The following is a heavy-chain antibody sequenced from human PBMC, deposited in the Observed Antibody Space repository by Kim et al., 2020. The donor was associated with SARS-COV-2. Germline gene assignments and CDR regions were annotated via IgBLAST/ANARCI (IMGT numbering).Heavy chain of an antibody. Sequence: SETLSLTCAVYGGSFSGYYWSWIRQPPGKGLEWIGEINHSGSTNYNPSLKSRVTISVDTSKNQFSLKLSSVTAADTAVYYCARSRRITIFGVVIQKYGM. CDR1: GGSFSGYY. V-gene: IGHV4-34*01. J-gene: IGHJ6*01. CDR2: INHSGST. D-gene: IGHD3-3*01. CDR3: ARSRRITIFGVVIQKYGM.